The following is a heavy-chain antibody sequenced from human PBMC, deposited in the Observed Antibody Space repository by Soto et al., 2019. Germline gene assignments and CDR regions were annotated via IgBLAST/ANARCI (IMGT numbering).Heavy chain of an antibody. CDR1: GISISNSW. D-gene: IGHD1-26*01. CDR2: INNVGSII. CDR3: ATDEGRSLNY. V-gene: IGHV3-74*01. J-gene: IGHJ4*02. Sequence: GGSLRLSCAVSGISISNSWMHWIRQIPGKGLVWVSHINNVGSIINYADSVRGRFTIYRDNAGNTLYLQMNSLGVEDTATYYCATDEGRSLNYWGQGTSVTVSS.